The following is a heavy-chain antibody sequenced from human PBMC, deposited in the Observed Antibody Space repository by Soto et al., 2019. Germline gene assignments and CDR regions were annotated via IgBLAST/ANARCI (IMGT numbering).Heavy chain of an antibody. J-gene: IGHJ3*02. D-gene: IGHD1-26*01. CDR1: GYTFTNYG. CDR3: ARETGGSYYKAFDI. CDR2: ISAYNGNT. V-gene: IGHV1-18*01. Sequence: QVQLVQSGAEVKKPGASVKVSCKASGYTFTNYGINWVRQAPGQGLEWVGWISAYNGNTKYSQKFQGRVTITRDTSASTAYMELSSLRSEDTAVYYCARETGGSYYKAFDIWGQGTMVTVSS.